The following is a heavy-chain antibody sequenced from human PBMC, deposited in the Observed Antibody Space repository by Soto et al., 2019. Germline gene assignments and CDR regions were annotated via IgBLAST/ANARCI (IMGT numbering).Heavy chain of an antibody. CDR1: GFTFSSDW. CDR3: ARVGPPSDV. V-gene: IGHV3-74*01. J-gene: IGHJ6*02. CDR2: INTDGSGT. Sequence: PGGSLRLSCAASGFTFSSDWMHWVRQAPGQGLVWVSRINTDGSGTSYADSVKGRFTISRDNAKNSLYLQMNSLRAEDTAVYYCARVGPPSDVWGQGTTVTVSS.